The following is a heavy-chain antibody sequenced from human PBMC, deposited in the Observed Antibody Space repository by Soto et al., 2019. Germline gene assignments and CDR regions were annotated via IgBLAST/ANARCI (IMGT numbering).Heavy chain of an antibody. V-gene: IGHV1-2*02. CDR2: INPNSGGT. D-gene: IGHD3-22*01. CDR1: GYTFTGYY. CDR3: AKTYYYDSSRGPFDY. Sequence: ASVKVSCKASGYTFTGYYMHWVRQAPGQGLERMGWINPNSGGTNYAQKFQGRVTMTRDTSISTAYMELSRLRSDDTAVYYCAKTYYYDSSRGPFDYWGQGTLVTVSS. J-gene: IGHJ4*02.